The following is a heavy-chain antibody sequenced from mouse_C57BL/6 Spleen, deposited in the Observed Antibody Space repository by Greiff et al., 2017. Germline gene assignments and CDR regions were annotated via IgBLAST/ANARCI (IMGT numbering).Heavy chain of an antibody. CDR2: IYPGSGST. V-gene: IGHV1-55*01. J-gene: IGHJ3*01. CDR1: GYTFTSYW. D-gene: IGHD1-1*01. CDR3: ARESYGSSPFAY. Sequence: VQLQQPGAELVKPGASVKMSCKASGYTFTSYWITWVKQRPGQGLEWIGDIYPGSGSTNYNEKFKSKATLTVDTSSSAAYMQLSSLTSEDSAVYYCARESYGSSPFAYWGQGTLVTVSA.